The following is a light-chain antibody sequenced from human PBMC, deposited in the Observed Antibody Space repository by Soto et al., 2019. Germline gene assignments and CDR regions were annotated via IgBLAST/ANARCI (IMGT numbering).Light chain of an antibody. CDR2: RNN. CDR3: AAWDDSLSGWV. J-gene: IGLJ1*01. V-gene: IGLV1-47*01. CDR1: SSNIGSNY. Sequence: QSVLTQPPSASGTPGQRVTISCSGSSSNIGSNYVYWYQQLPGTAPKLLIYRNNQRPSGVPDRFSGSKSGTSASLAISGLRSEDEADYYCAAWDDSLSGWVFGTGTKLTVL.